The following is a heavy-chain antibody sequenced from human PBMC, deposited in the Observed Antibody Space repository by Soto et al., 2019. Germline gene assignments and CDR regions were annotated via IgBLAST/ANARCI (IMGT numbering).Heavy chain of an antibody. Sequence: ASVKVSCKASGYTFTSYGISWVRQAPGQGLEWMGWISAYNGNTNYAQKLQGRVTMTTDTSTSTAYMELRSLRSDDTAVYYCARDLGPQWEQLGGPGGWFDPWGQGTLVTVSS. D-gene: IGHD6-6*01. J-gene: IGHJ5*02. CDR1: GYTFTSYG. V-gene: IGHV1-18*01. CDR2: ISAYNGNT. CDR3: ARDLGPQWEQLGGPGGWFDP.